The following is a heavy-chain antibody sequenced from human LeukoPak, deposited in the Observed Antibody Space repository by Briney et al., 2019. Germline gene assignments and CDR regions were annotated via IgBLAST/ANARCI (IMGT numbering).Heavy chain of an antibody. J-gene: IGHJ4*02. CDR3: AKDYCGADCYLYFDY. V-gene: IGHV3-23*01. CDR1: GFTFSSYA. D-gene: IGHD2-21*02. CDR2: MSGSGGST. Sequence: PGGSLRLSCAASGFTFSSYAMSWVRQAPGKGLEWVSAMSGSGGSTYYADSVKGRFTISRDNSKSTLYLQMNSPRAEDTAVYYCAKDYCGADCYLYFDYWGQGTLVTVSS.